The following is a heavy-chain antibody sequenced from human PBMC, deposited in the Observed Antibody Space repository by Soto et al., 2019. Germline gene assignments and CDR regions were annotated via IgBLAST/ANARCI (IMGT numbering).Heavy chain of an antibody. D-gene: IGHD2-15*01. CDR3: ARDDVLCDGGRCYGIPLYV. J-gene: IGHJ6*04. V-gene: IGHV3-66*01. Sequence: EVQLVESGGGLVQPGGSLRLSCAASGFTVSSKYMTWVRQAPGKGLEWVSLIQSGGTTYYADSVKGRFTISRATSENTLHLQMDSLRVEDTAVYYCARDDVLCDGGRCYGIPLYVWGKGTTVTVSS. CDR1: GFTVSSKY. CDR2: IQSGGTT.